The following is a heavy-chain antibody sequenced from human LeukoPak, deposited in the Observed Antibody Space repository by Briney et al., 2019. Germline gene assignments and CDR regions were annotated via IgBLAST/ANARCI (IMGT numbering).Heavy chain of an antibody. CDR1: GGSISSGGYY. J-gene: IGHJ5*02. CDR3: ARDSKGYGGNYNWFDP. V-gene: IGHV4-31*03. CDR2: IYYSGST. D-gene: IGHD4-23*01. Sequence: PSQTLSLTCTVSGGSISSGGYYWRWICQHPGKGLEWIGYIYYSGSTYYNPSLKSRVTISVDTSKNQFSLKLSSVTAADTAVYYCARDSKGYGGNYNWFDPWGQGTLVTVSS.